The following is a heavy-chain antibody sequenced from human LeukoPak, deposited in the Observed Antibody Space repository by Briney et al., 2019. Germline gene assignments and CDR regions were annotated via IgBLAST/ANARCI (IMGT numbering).Heavy chain of an antibody. Sequence: ASVKVSCKASGGTFSSYAISWVRQAPGQRLEWMGWINAGNGNTKYSQKFQGRVTITRDTSASTAYMELSSLRSEDTAVYYCARDFDLDYYGMDVWGQGTTVTVSS. D-gene: IGHD3-9*01. J-gene: IGHJ6*02. CDR3: ARDFDLDYYGMDV. CDR1: GGTFSSYA. CDR2: INAGNGNT. V-gene: IGHV1-3*01.